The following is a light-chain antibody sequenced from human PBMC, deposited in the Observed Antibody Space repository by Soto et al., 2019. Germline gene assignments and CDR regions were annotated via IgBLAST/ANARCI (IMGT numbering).Light chain of an antibody. CDR2: DNR. Sequence: QSVLTQPPSVSGAPGQSVTISCTGSSSNIGAGYDVHWYQQLPGTAPKLLIYDNRNRPSGVPGRFSGSKSGTSASLAITGLQAEDEADYYCQSYDSSLSAYVFGTGTKVTVL. V-gene: IGLV1-40*01. CDR3: QSYDSSLSAYV. CDR1: SSNIGAGYD. J-gene: IGLJ1*01.